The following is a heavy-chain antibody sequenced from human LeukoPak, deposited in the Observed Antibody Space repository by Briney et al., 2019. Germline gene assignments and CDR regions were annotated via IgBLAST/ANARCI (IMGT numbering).Heavy chain of an antibody. Sequence: GASLEISCQGSGSIFTSYWIGWVRQLPGKGLEWMGIIYPGDSDTRYSPSFQGKVTISADKSISTAYLQWSSLKASDTAMYYCARLRGSGWYGGWFDPWGQGTLVTVSS. V-gene: IGHV5-51*01. CDR2: IYPGDSDT. D-gene: IGHD6-19*01. CDR1: GSIFTSYW. J-gene: IGHJ5*02. CDR3: ARLRGSGWYGGWFDP.